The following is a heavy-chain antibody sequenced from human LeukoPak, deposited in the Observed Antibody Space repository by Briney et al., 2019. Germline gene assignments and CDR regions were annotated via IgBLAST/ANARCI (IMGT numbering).Heavy chain of an antibody. Sequence: PSETLSLTCTVSGGSISSYYWSWIRQPPGKGLEWIGYIYYSGSTNYNPSLKSRVTISVDTSKNQFSLKLSSVTAADTAVYYCARVSLTTTVTDYWGQGTLVTVSS. CDR3: ARVSLTTTVTDY. CDR2: IYYSGST. J-gene: IGHJ4*02. V-gene: IGHV4-59*01. CDR1: GGSISSYY. D-gene: IGHD4-17*01.